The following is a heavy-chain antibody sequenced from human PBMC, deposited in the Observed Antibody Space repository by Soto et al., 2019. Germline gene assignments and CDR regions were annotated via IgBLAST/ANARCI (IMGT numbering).Heavy chain of an antibody. CDR1: GGSFSGYY. CDR3: ARRIAMIAAVRDDARDKY. Sequence: WESLSLTCAVYGGSFSGYYWSWIRQIPGKGLEWIGEINHSGSTNQSPSLKSRVTILVDTSKNQFSLKLRSVTAADTAVYSCARRIAMIAAVRDDARDKY. CDR2: INHSGST. V-gene: IGHV4-34*01. J-gene: IGHJ1*01. D-gene: IGHD3-22*01.